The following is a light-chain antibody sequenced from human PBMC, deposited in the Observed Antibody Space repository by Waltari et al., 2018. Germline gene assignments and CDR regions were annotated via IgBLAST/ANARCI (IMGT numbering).Light chain of an antibody. Sequence: DIVMTQSPESLAVSLGERATITCRSSESLLYTSNNQNFLAWYQRKAGQPPKLLFYWASVRESGVPDRFSARGSGTDFILSISSLQAEDVAVYYCQQYYTSPLTFGGGTKVEIK. CDR2: WAS. CDR3: QQYYTSPLT. V-gene: IGKV4-1*01. CDR1: ESLLYTSNNQNF. J-gene: IGKJ4*01.